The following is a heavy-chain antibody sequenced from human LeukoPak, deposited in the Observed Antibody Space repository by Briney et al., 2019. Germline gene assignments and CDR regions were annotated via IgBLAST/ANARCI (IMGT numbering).Heavy chain of an antibody. CDR2: IIPILGIA. D-gene: IGHD3-9*01. J-gene: IGHJ4*02. V-gene: IGHV1-69*04. CDR1: GGTFSSYA. CDR3: ARTVPPYDILTGYYIGYFDY. Sequence: SVKVSCKASGGTFSSYAISWVRQAPGQGLEWMGRIIPILGIANYAQKFQGRVTITADKSTSTAYMELSSLRSEDTAVYYCARTVPPYDILTGYYIGYFDYWGQGTLVTVSS.